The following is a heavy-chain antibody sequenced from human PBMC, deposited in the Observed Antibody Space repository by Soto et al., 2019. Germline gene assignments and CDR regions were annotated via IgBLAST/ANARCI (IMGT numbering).Heavy chain of an antibody. CDR1: GASISDYY. CDR3: ASHVGSGYSDY. Sequence: QVPLQESGPGLVKPSETLSLTCNVSGASISDYYWCWIRQPPGKGLEWIGYIYTSGHTNHNPSLKRRVTISVETSKNQFSLKLRSVTAADTAVYYCASHVGSGYSDYWGQGTLVTVSS. CDR2: IYTSGHT. D-gene: IGHD1-26*01. J-gene: IGHJ4*02. V-gene: IGHV4-59*13.